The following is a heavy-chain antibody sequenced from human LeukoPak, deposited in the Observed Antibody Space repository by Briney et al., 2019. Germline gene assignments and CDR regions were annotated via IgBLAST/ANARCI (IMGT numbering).Heavy chain of an antibody. CDR1: GYTFTSND. Sequence: ASVKVSCKASGYTFTSNDINWVRQATGQGLEWMGWMNPNSGNTGYAQKFQDRVTMTRNISISTAYMELSSLRSEDTAVYYCVRGRKRYVGIAAADFDYWGQGILVTVSS. J-gene: IGHJ4*02. V-gene: IGHV1-8*01. D-gene: IGHD6-13*01. CDR2: MNPNSGNT. CDR3: VRGRKRYVGIAAADFDY.